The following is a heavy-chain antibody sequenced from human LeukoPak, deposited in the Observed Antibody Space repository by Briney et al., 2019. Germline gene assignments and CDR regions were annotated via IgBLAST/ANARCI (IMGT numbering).Heavy chain of an antibody. D-gene: IGHD3-10*01. CDR3: AKEGVRGVRKWYYFDY. J-gene: IGHJ4*02. V-gene: IGHV3-30*18. Sequence: GGSLRLSCAASGFTFSSYGMHWVRQAPGKGLEWVAVISYDGSNKYYADSVKGRFTISRDNSKNTLYLQMNSLRAEDTAVYYCAKEGVRGVRKWYYFDYWGQGTLVTVSS. CDR1: GFTFSSYG. CDR2: ISYDGSNK.